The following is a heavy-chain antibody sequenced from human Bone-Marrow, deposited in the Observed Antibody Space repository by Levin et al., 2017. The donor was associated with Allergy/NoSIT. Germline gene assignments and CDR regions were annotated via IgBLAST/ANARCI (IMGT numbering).Heavy chain of an antibody. CDR2: IIPLFGTT. Sequence: GASVKVSCKTSGDTFSNSAISWFRQAPGQGLEWVGGIIPLFGTTNYAQKFQDRVTLTADISTSTAYMEFSSLTSEDTAVYYCARAPSPLYVDYWGQGTLVTVSS. D-gene: IGHD2-8*01. CDR1: GDTFSNSA. V-gene: IGHV1-69*06. J-gene: IGHJ4*02. CDR3: ARAPSPLYVDY.